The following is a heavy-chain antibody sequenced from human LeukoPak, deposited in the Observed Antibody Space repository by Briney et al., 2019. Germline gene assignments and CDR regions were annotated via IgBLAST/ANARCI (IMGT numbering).Heavy chain of an antibody. CDR2: IDPGDSYP. V-gene: IGHV5-10-1*01. Sequence: GESLKISCKGSGYSSTNYWISWVRQMPGKGLEWMGRIDPGDSYPNYSPSFQGNVTISADKSISTAYLQWSSLKASDTAMYYCARHRISDYWDYWGQGTLVTVSS. D-gene: IGHD3-22*01. CDR1: GYSSTNYW. J-gene: IGHJ4*02. CDR3: ARHRISDYWDY.